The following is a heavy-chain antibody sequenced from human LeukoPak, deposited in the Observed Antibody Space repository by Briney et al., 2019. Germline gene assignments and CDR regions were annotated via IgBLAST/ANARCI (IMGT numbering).Heavy chain of an antibody. CDR3: ARGGGDIPIDS. D-gene: IGHD2-21*02. J-gene: IGHJ4*02. CDR2: ISSRSYG. V-gene: IGHV3-21*01. CDR1: GFRFSSYW. Sequence: PGGSLRLSCAASGFRFSSYWMHWVRQAPGKGLEWVASISSRSYGYYADAVKGRFTISRDNARNSLYLQMNSLRAEDTALYYCARGGGDIPIDSWGQGTLVAVSS.